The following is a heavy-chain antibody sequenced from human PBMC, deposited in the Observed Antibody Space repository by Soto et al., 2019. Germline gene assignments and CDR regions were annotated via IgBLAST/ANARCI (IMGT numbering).Heavy chain of an antibody. CDR2: INPHSGAT. CDR1: GYIFSANY. Sequence: ASVKVSCKASGYIFSANYTHWVRQAPGQGLEWLGWINPHSGATNYAQKFLGRVTMSADTSASTAYMDLARLKSDDTAVYHCVRAHALGFSNWFDPWGRGTLVTVSS. D-gene: IGHD3-10*01. CDR3: VRAHALGFSNWFDP. V-gene: IGHV1-2*02. J-gene: IGHJ5*02.